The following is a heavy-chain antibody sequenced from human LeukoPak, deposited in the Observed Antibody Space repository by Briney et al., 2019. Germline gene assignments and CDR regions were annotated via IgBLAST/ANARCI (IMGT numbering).Heavy chain of an antibody. Sequence: ASVKVSCKASGYTFTSYYMHWVRQALGQGLEWLGWMNPSSGNTGYAQKFQGRVTMTRDTSISTAYMELSSLRSEDTAVYYCATSSSSWSGLDAFDIWGQGTMVTVSS. D-gene: IGHD6-13*01. CDR1: GYTFTSYY. V-gene: IGHV1-8*02. CDR2: MNPSSGNT. J-gene: IGHJ3*02. CDR3: ATSSSSWSGLDAFDI.